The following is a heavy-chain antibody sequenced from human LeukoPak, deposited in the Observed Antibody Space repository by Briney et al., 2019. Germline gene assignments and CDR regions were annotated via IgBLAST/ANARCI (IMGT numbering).Heavy chain of an antibody. CDR1: GFTFSSYA. Sequence: PGGSLRLSCAASGFTFSSYAMSWVRQAPGKGLEWVSAISGSGGSTYYADSVKGRFTISRDNSKNTLYLQMNSLRAEDTAVYYCAKVLDYGDYSLYYYYYMDVWGKGTTVTVSS. D-gene: IGHD4-17*01. CDR3: AKVLDYGDYSLYYYYYMDV. CDR2: ISGSGGST. V-gene: IGHV3-23*01. J-gene: IGHJ6*03.